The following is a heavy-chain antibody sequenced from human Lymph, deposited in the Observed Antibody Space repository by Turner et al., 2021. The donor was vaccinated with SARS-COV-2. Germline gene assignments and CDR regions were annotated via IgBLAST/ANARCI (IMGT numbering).Heavy chain of an antibody. J-gene: IGHJ6*02. CDR2: NIPLLAIK. V-gene: IGHV1-69*10. CDR1: GGTFSSSA. D-gene: IGHD6-13*01. CDR3: ARIAAPGMGGGVHYYYYAMDV. Sequence: QVQLVQSGAEVKKPGSSVKVSCKASGGTFSSSAISWVRQAPGQGLEGRGGNIPLLAIKNYEKKFQGRVTITAEKSTRPADMELSSLRTEDTAGYFCARIAAPGMGGGVHYYYYAMDVWGQGTTVTVSS.